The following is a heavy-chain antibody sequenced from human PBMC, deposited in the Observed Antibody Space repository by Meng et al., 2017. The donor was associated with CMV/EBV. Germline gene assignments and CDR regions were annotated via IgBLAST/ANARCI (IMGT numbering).Heavy chain of an antibody. D-gene: IGHD6-6*01. V-gene: IGHV1-69*05. Sequence: SVKVSCKASGGTFSSYAISWVRQAPGQGLEWMGGIIPIFGTANYAQKFQGRVTITTDESTSTAYMELSSLRSEDTAVYYCARVNSRSFGYYYYGMDVWGQGTTVTVSS. CDR3: ARVNSRSFGYYYYGMDV. CDR1: GGTFSSYA. J-gene: IGHJ6*02. CDR2: IIPIFGTA.